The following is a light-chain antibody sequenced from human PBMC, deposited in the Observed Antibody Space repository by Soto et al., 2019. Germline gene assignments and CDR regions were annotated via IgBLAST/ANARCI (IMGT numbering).Light chain of an antibody. CDR1: SSDVGGYNY. J-gene: IGLJ1*01. Sequence: QSALTQPASVSGSPGQSITISCTGTSSDVGGYNYVSWYRHHPGKAPKLIIYDVSNRPSGVSIRFSGSKSDNTASLTISGLQPEDEADYHCSSYTTSNTRQIVFGTGTKVTV. CDR2: DVS. V-gene: IGLV2-14*03. CDR3: SSYTTSNTRQIV.